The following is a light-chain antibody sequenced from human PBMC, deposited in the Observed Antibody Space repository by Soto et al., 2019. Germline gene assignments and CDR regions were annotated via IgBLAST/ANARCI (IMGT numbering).Light chain of an antibody. CDR2: DTS. V-gene: IGKV3-11*01. J-gene: IGKJ4*01. CDR1: QSVSSY. Sequence: EIVLTQSPATLSLSPGERATLSCRASQSVSSYLAWYQQKPGQAPRLLIYDTSNRATGIPARFSGSGSATDFTPTISSLEPEDFAVYYCQQRSNWPPTFGGGTKVEIK. CDR3: QQRSNWPPT.